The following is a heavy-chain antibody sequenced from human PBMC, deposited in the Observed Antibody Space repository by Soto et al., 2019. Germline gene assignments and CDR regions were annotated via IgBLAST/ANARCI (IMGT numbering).Heavy chain of an antibody. D-gene: IGHD4-17*01. CDR2: ISATGKNI. J-gene: IGHJ4*02. CDR1: GFIFRSFT. V-gene: IGHV3-21*01. Sequence: EVHLVESGGGLVKPGTSLRLSCEASGFIFRSFTMHWVRQAPGQGLEWVSSISATGKNIYYADSMKGRITVSRDNANNSLFLVMSSLRAEDTAVYFCARADDYDDLGDYWGQGTLVTVSS. CDR3: ARADDYDDLGDY.